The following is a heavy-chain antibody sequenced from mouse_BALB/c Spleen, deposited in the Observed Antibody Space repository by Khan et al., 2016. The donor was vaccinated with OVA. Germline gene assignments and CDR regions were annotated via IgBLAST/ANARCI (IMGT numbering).Heavy chain of an antibody. CDR1: GYTFTTYT. V-gene: IGHV1-4*01. CDR3: VREGAYYRSDGWFAY. D-gene: IGHD2-14*01. CDR2: IIPSNDYT. Sequence: QVQLKRSGAELARPGASVKMSCKASGYTFTTYTIHWVKQRPGQGLEWIGYIIPSNDYTNYNQKFKDRATLTADKSSSTAYMQLSSLTSEDSAVYYCVREGAYYRSDGWFAYWGQGTLVTVSA. J-gene: IGHJ3*01.